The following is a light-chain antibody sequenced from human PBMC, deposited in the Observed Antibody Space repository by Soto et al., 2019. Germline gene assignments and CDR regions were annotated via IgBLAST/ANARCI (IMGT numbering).Light chain of an antibody. CDR1: RSITSRH. CDR2: AAS. V-gene: IGKV3-20*01. J-gene: IGKJ2*01. Sequence: DIVLTQSPGTLSVSPGERATLSCRASRSITSRHLAWYQQKPGQAPRLLIFAASGRPAAIPDRFSGSGSGTDFTLTISRLEPEDFAMYYCQQYDSPPYTFGRGTRLEIK. CDR3: QQYDSPPYT.